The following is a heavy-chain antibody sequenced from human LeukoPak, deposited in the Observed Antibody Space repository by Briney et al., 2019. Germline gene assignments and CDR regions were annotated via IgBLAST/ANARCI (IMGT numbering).Heavy chain of an antibody. Sequence: PGGSLRLSCAASGFPFRSYAMNWVRQAPGKGLEWVSSISRTSGNIYYADSVKGRFTISRDNAKNSLYLQMNSLRAEDTAVYYCATEFLGAVAETGDYWGQGTLVTVSS. CDR2: ISRTSGNI. V-gene: IGHV3-21*01. CDR3: ATEFLGAVAETGDY. D-gene: IGHD6-19*01. CDR1: GFPFRSYA. J-gene: IGHJ4*02.